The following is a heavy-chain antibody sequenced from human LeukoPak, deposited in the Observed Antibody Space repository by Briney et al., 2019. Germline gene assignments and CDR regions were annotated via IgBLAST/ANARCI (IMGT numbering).Heavy chain of an antibody. CDR1: GFTFSSYS. CDR2: ICGSGDTT. J-gene: IGHJ3*01. CDR3: AKAFQRGWERDAFAF. Sequence: GGALRLSCAASGFTFSSYSMSWVRQAPGKGVEWVSLICGSGDTTNYADSVKGGFTISRDNSKKKLYLQMNSLGADDTAVYYCAKAFQRGWERDAFAFWGQGTLVTVSS. V-gene: IGHV3-23*01. D-gene: IGHD1-26*01.